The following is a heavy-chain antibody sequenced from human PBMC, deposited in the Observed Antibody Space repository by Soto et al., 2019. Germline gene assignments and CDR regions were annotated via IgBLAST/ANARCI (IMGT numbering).Heavy chain of an antibody. V-gene: IGHV1-69*02. J-gene: IGHJ4*02. D-gene: IGHD3-10*01. CDR1: GGTFSSYT. CDR3: ARGFYYYGSGSYYNGEVDY. CDR2: IIPILGIA. Sequence: QVQLVQSGAEVKKPGSSVKVSCKASGGTFSSYTISWVRQAPGQGLEWMGRIIPILGIANYAQKFQGRVTITADKSPSTAYMELSSLGSEDTAVYYCARGFYYYGSGSYYNGEVDYWGQGTLVTVSS.